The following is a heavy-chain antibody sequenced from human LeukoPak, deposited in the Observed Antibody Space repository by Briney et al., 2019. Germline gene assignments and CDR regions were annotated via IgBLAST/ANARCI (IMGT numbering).Heavy chain of an antibody. J-gene: IGHJ4*02. V-gene: IGHV4-4*07. CDR2: IYTSGST. Sequence: PSETLSLTCTVSGGSISGSYWSWIRQPAGKGLECIGRIYTSGSTNYNPSLKSRVTMSVDTSKNQFSLKLSSVTAADTAVYYCARGTYYDFWSGSYTGMGDFDYWGQGTLVTVSS. CDR3: ARGTYYDFWSGSYTGMGDFDY. CDR1: GGSISGSY. D-gene: IGHD3-3*01.